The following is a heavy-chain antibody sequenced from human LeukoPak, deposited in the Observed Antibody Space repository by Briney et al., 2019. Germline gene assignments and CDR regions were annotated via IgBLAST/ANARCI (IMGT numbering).Heavy chain of an antibody. V-gene: IGHV3-21*01. Sequence: PGGSLRLSCAASGFTFSSYSMNWVRQAPGKGLEWVSSISSSSSYKYYADSVRRGFTISRDNAKNSLYLQMNSQRAEDTAVYYCARSTDYYYYMDVWGKGTTVTVSS. CDR3: ARSTDYYYYMDV. D-gene: IGHD4-17*01. CDR2: ISSSSSYK. J-gene: IGHJ6*03. CDR1: GFTFSSYS.